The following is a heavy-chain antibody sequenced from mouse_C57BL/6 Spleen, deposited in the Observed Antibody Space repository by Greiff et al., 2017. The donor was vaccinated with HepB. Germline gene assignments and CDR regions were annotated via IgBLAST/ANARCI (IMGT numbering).Heavy chain of an antibody. Sequence: QVQLKESGPGLVQPSQSLSITCTVSGFSLTSYGVHWVRQSPGKGLEWLGVIWSGGSTDYNAAFISRLSISKDNSKSQVFFKMNSLQADDTAIYYCAKAYYSSHYAMDYWGQGTSVTVSS. J-gene: IGHJ4*01. CDR3: AKAYYSSHYAMDY. CDR1: GFSLTSYG. CDR2: IWSGGST. D-gene: IGHD2-5*01. V-gene: IGHV2-2*01.